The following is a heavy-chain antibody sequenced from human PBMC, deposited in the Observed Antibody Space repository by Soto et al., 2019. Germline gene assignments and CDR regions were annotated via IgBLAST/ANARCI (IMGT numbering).Heavy chain of an antibody. CDR1: GYTFTSYG. J-gene: IGHJ3*02. CDR3: ARSTEITIFGVVPGDAFDI. V-gene: IGHV1-18*04. CDR2: ISAYNGNT. D-gene: IGHD3-3*01. Sequence: ASLKVSCKASGYTFTSYGISWARQAPGQGLEWMGWISAYNGNTNYAQKLQGRVTMTTDTSTSTAYMELRSLRSDDTAVYYCARSTEITIFGVVPGDAFDIWGQGTMVTVSS.